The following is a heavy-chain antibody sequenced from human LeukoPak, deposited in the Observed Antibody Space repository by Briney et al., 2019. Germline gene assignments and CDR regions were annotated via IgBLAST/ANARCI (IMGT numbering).Heavy chain of an antibody. CDR1: GFTFDDYG. Sequence: PGGSLRLSCAASGFTFDDYGMSWVRQAPGKGLEWVSGINWNGGSTGYADSVKDRFTISRDNAKNSLYLQMNSLRAEDTALYYCARDWEYCGGDCYWDYWGQGTLVTVSS. V-gene: IGHV3-20*04. CDR2: INWNGGST. J-gene: IGHJ4*02. D-gene: IGHD2-21*02. CDR3: ARDWEYCGGDCYWDY.